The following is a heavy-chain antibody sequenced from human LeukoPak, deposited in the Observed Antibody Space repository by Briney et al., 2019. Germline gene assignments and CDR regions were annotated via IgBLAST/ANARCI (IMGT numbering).Heavy chain of an antibody. CDR1: GYTFTSYY. V-gene: IGHV1-46*01. J-gene: IGHJ4*02. CDR3: ARGYGSGEQFHFDF. Sequence: ASVKVSCKASGYTFTSYYMHWVRQAPGQGLEWMGRSNPSGGSTRYAQKFQGRVTMTRDTSTSTVYMELSSLRSEDTAVYFCARGYGSGEQFHFDFWGQGTLVTVSS. D-gene: IGHD3-10*01. CDR2: SNPSGGST.